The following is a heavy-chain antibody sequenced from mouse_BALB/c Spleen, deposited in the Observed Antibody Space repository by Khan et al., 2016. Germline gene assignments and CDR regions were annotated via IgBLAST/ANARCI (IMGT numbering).Heavy chain of an antibody. CDR3: ARTYDYDGGFDY. J-gene: IGHJ2*01. Sequence: QVQLQQPGPGLVQPSQSLSITCTVSGFSLTTYGVQWVRQSPGKALEWLGVIWSGGSTDYNAPFISRLSISRDTSKSQVFFKMSSLQTKDTAIYYCARTYDYDGGFDYWGQGTILTVSS. CDR1: GFSLTTYG. D-gene: IGHD2-4*01. V-gene: IGHV2-2*02. CDR2: IWSGGST.